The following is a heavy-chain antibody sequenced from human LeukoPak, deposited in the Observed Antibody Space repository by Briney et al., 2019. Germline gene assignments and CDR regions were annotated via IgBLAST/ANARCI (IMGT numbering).Heavy chain of an antibody. CDR3: AREGYCSSTSRCDY. Sequence: GGSLRLSCAASGFVFSNYWVHWVRQPPGKGLEGVSRINSDGSSASYADSVKGRITISRDNAKNTLYLQMNSLRAEDTAVYYCAREGYCSSTSRCDYWGQGTLVTVSS. CDR1: GFVFSNYW. J-gene: IGHJ4*02. V-gene: IGHV3-74*01. D-gene: IGHD2-2*01. CDR2: INSDGSSA.